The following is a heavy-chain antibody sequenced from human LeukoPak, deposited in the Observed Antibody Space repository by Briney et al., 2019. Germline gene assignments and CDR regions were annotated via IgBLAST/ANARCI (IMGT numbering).Heavy chain of an antibody. Sequence: PGGSLRLSCAASGFTFSSYGMHWVRQAPGKGLEWVAVISYDGSNKYYADSVKGRFTISRDNSKNTLYLQMNSLRAEDTAVYYCAKDKAHRGRAYFDYWGQGTLVTVSS. CDR3: AKDKAHRGRAYFDY. V-gene: IGHV3-30*18. D-gene: IGHD1-26*01. CDR1: GFTFSSYG. CDR2: ISYDGSNK. J-gene: IGHJ4*02.